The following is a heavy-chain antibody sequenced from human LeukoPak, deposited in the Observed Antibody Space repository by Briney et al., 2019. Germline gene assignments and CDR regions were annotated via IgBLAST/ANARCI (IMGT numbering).Heavy chain of an antibody. CDR3: ARDRLQLQS. J-gene: IGHJ5*02. V-gene: IGHV4-59*01. CDR2: IYYTGNT. CDR1: GGSISNYY. Sequence: PSETLSLACTVSGGSISNYYWNWIRQPPGKGLEWIGYIYYTGNTNYNPSLKSRVTISVDTSKNQFSLKLSSVTAADTAVYYCARDRLQLQSWGQGTLVTVSS. D-gene: IGHD1-1*01.